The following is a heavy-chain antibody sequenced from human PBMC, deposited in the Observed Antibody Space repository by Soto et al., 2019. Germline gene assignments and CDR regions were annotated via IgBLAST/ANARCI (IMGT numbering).Heavy chain of an antibody. D-gene: IGHD2-2*02. J-gene: IGHJ6*02. CDR2: IIPIFGTA. Sequence: SVKVSCKASGGTFSSYAISWVRQAPGQGLEWMGGIIPIFGTANYAQKFQGRVTITADESTSTAYMELSSLRSEDTAVYYCARDPVGPSDIVLVPAAINYYGMDVWGQGTTVTVSS. CDR3: ARDPVGPSDIVLVPAAINYYGMDV. CDR1: GGTFSSYA. V-gene: IGHV1-69*13.